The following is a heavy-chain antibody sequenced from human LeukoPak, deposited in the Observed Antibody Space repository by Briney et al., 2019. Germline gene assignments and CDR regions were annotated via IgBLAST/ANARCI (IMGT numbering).Heavy chain of an antibody. J-gene: IGHJ6*03. V-gene: IGHV4-4*02. D-gene: IGHD6-6*01. CDR1: GGSISSSNW. Sequence: SETLSLTCAVSGGSISSSNWWSWVRQPPGKGLEWIGEIYHSGSTNYNPSLKSRVTISVDKSKNQFSLKLSSVTATDTAVYYCGRTLASRPLPVGSYYYYMDVWGKGTTVTVSS. CDR3: GRTLASRPLPVGSYYYYMDV. CDR2: IYHSGST.